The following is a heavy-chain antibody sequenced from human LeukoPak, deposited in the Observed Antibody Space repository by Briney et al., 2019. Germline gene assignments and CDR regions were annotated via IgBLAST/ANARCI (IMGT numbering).Heavy chain of an antibody. D-gene: IGHD3-22*01. Sequence: SETLSLTCTVSGDSSRGSDSYRGWIRQPPGKGRGWIGSIYHSGKTYYHPSLKSRVTISVDTSKNQFSLKLSSVTAADTAVYYCARDHYYNSSGYTFGYWGQGTLVTVSS. CDR3: ARDHYYNSSGYTFGY. J-gene: IGHJ4*02. CDR1: GDSSRGSDSY. V-gene: IGHV4-39*02. CDR2: IYHSGKT.